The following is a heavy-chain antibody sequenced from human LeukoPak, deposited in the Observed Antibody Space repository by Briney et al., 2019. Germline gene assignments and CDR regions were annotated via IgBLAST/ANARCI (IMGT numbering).Heavy chain of an antibody. CDR1: GFIFSSYG. CDR2: IWYDGSNK. Sequence: GRSLRLSCAASGFIFSSYGMHWVRQAPGKGLEWVAVIWYDGSNKYYADSVKGRFTISRDNSKNTLYLQVNSLRAEDTAVYYCARDELAVAKKGFLDPWGQGTLVTVSS. D-gene: IGHD6-19*01. J-gene: IGHJ5*02. V-gene: IGHV3-33*01. CDR3: ARDELAVAKKGFLDP.